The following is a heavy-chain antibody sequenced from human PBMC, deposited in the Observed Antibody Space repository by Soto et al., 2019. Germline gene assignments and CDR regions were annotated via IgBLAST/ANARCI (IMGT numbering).Heavy chain of an antibody. Sequence: QVQLQESGPGLVKPSETLSLTCTVSGDSISNYYWNWIRQSPGKGLEWIAYMYYSGNINYNPSLMSRVTVALATSQNQFSLKLTSGTAADAAVYYCAGDIRRGSNRFDHWGPGTLVTVSS. CDR2: MYYSGNI. CDR3: AGDIRRGSNRFDH. CDR1: GDSISNYY. V-gene: IGHV4-59*08. D-gene: IGHD3-16*01. J-gene: IGHJ4*02.